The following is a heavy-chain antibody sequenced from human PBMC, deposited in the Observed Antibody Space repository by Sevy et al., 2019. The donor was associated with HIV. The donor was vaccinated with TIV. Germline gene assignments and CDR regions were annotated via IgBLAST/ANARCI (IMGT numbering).Heavy chain of an antibody. CDR3: ARGYYDFWSGYYRRDALDI. J-gene: IGHJ3*02. Sequence: ASMKVSCTASGYTFTSYGISWVRQAPGQGLEWMGWISAYNGNTNYAQKLQGRVTLTTDTSTSTAYMELRSLRSDDTAVYYCARGYYDFWSGYYRRDALDIWGQGTMVTVSS. CDR2: ISAYNGNT. D-gene: IGHD3-3*01. V-gene: IGHV1-18*01. CDR1: GYTFTSYG.